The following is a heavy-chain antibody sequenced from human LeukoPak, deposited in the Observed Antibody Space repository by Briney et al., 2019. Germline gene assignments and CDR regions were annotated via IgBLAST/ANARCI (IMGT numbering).Heavy chain of an antibody. D-gene: IGHD6-6*01. CDR3: AKDSSLVARTPRYFDY. CDR2: IRYDGSNK. J-gene: IGHJ4*02. Sequence: GGSLRLSCAASGFTFSSYGMHWVRQAPGKGLEWVAFIRYDGSNKYYADSVKGRFTISRDNSKNTLYLQMNSLRAEDTAVYYCAKDSSLVARTPRYFDYCGQGTLVTVSS. V-gene: IGHV3-30*02. CDR1: GFTFSSYG.